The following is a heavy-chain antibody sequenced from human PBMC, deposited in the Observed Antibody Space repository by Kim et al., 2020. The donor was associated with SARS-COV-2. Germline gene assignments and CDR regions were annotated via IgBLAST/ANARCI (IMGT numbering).Heavy chain of an antibody. V-gene: IGHV3-33*01. Sequence: YYPESVEGHITISRDNARNTLYLQVHSLRVDDTAVYYCATERGGNAFDIWGQGTMVTVSS. D-gene: IGHD3-10*01. CDR3: ATERGGNAFDI. J-gene: IGHJ3*02.